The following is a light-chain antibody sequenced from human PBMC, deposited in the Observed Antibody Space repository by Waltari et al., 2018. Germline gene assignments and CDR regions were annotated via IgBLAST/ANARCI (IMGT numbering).Light chain of an antibody. CDR3: SSQTLDGLVL. Sequence: QSALPQPASVSGSPGQSITISCSGVGSAVGSYDSASWHQHHPGKPPQVIIYDVTNRPSGVSDRFSASKSANTASLTISRLQPEDEADYYCSSQTLDGLVLFGGGTRLTVL. V-gene: IGLV2-14*03. CDR1: GSAVGSYDS. CDR2: DVT. J-gene: IGLJ2*01.